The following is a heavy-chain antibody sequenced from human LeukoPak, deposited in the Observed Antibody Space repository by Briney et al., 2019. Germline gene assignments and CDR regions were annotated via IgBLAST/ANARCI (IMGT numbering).Heavy chain of an antibody. V-gene: IGHV5-51*01. CDR1: GYSFTSYW. Sequence: GESLKISCKGSGYSFTSYWIGWVRQMPGKGLEWMGIIYPGDSDTRYSPSLQGQVTISADKSISTAYLQWSSLKASDTAMYYCARRPYCGGDCYPMESDYWGQGTLVTVSS. J-gene: IGHJ4*02. D-gene: IGHD2-21*02. CDR3: ARRPYCGGDCYPMESDY. CDR2: IYPGDSDT.